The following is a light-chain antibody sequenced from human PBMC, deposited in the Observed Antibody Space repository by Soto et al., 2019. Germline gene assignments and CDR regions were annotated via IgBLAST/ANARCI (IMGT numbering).Light chain of an antibody. J-gene: IGLJ2*01. CDR3: CSYAGSSTPHVV. Sequence: QSALTQPASVSGSPGQSITISCTGTSSDVGSYNLVSWYQQHPGKAPKLMIYEGSKRPSGVSNRFSGSKSGNTASLTISGLQAEDEADYYGCSYAGSSTPHVVFGGGTKLTVL. V-gene: IGLV2-23*01. CDR2: EGS. CDR1: SSDVGSYNL.